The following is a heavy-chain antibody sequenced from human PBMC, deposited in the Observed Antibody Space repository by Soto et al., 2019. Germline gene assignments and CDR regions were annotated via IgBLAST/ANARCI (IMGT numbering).Heavy chain of an antibody. J-gene: IGHJ3*02. CDR2: ISYDGSNK. CDR3: AIVLSIVVGAFDI. V-gene: IGHV3-30*04. CDR1: GFTFSSYA. Sequence: QVQLVESGGGVVQPGRSLRLSCAASGFTFSSYAMHWVRQAPGKGLEWVAVISYDGSNKYYADSVKGRFTISRDNSKNTLYLQMNSLRAEDTAVYYCAIVLSIVVGAFDIWGQGTMVTVSS. D-gene: IGHD3-22*01.